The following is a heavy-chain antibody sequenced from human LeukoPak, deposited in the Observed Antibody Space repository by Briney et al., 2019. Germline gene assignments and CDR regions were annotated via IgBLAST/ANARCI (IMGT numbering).Heavy chain of an antibody. Sequence: SETLSLTCTVSGGSISSSSYYWGWIRQPPGKGLEWIGSIYYSGSTYYNPSLKSRVTISVDTSKNQFSLKLSSVTAADTAVYYCARGLVIISRETTLDYWGQGTLVTVSS. CDR1: GGSISSSSYY. D-gene: IGHD3-9*01. J-gene: IGHJ4*02. V-gene: IGHV4-39*07. CDR2: IYYSGST. CDR3: ARGLVIISRETTLDY.